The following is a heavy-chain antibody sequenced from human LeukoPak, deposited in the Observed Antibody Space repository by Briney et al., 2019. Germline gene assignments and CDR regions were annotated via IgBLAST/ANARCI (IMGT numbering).Heavy chain of an antibody. V-gene: IGHV3-48*03. CDR3: ARSLPAYSGSLY. CDR1: GFTFSSYE. Sequence: GGSLRLSCAASGFTFSSYEMNWVRQAPGKGLEWISYISSSGSTIYYADSVKGRFTISRDNAKNSLYLQMNSLRAEDTAVYYCARSLPAYSGSLYWGQGTLVTVSS. CDR2: ISSSGSTI. J-gene: IGHJ4*02. D-gene: IGHD1-26*01.